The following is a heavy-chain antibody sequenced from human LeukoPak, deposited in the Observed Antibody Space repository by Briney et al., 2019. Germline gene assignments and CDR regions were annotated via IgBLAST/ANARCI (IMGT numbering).Heavy chain of an antibody. CDR2: IIPILGIA. Sequence: SVKVSCKASGGTFSSYAISWVRQAPGQGLEWMGRIIPILGIANYAQKFQGRVTITADKSTSTAYMELSSLRSEDTAVYYCNTYYYDSSGYRRAFKIWGQGKMVTVSS. D-gene: IGHD3-22*01. CDR1: GGTFSSYA. J-gene: IGHJ3*02. V-gene: IGHV1-69*04. CDR3: NTYYYDSSGYRRAFKI.